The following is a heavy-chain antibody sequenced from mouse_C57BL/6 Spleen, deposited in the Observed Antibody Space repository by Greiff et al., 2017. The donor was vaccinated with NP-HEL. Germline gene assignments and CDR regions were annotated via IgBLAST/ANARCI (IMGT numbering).Heavy chain of an antibody. D-gene: IGHD1-1*01. Sequence: QVQLQQPGAELVMPGASVKLSCKASGYTFTSYWMHWVKQRPGQGLEWIGEIDPSDSYTNYNQKFKGKSTLTVDKSSSTAYMQLSSLTSEDSAVYYCARSITTVVADCWGQGTTLTVSS. CDR1: GYTFTSYW. CDR3: ARSITTVVADC. J-gene: IGHJ2*01. CDR2: IDPSDSYT. V-gene: IGHV1-69*01.